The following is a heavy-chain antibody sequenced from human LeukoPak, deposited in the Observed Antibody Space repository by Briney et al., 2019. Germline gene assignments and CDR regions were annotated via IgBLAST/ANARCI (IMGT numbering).Heavy chain of an antibody. CDR1: GYTFTGYY. V-gene: IGHV1-2*02. J-gene: IGHJ4*02. Sequence: ASVKVSCKASGYTFTGYYMHWVRQAPGQGLEWMGWINPNSGGTNYAQKFQGRVTMTRDTSISTAYMELSRLRSDDTAVYYCARAPGITIFGVVYFDYGGQGTLVTV. CDR2: INPNSGGT. CDR3: ARAPGITIFGVVYFDY. D-gene: IGHD3-3*01.